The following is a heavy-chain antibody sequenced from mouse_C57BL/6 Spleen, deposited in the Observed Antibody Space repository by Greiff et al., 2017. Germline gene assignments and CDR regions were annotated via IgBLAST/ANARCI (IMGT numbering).Heavy chain of an antibody. CDR2: IDPEDGET. CDR1: GFNITDYY. D-gene: IGHD1-1*01. J-gene: IGHJ1*03. Sequence: VQLQQSGAELVKPGASVKLSCTASGFNITDYYMHWVKQRTEQGLEWIGRIDPEDGETKYAPKFPGKATITADTSSNTAYLQRSSLTSEDTAVYYCAREDGITRVDWYFDVWGTGTTVTVSA. CDR3: AREDGITRVDWYFDV. V-gene: IGHV14-2*01.